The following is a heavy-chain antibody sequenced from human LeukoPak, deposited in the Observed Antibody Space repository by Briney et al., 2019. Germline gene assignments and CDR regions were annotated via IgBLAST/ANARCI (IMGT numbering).Heavy chain of an antibody. V-gene: IGHV3-23*01. J-gene: IGHJ4*02. Sequence: GGSPRLSCAASGFTFSSYAMSWVRQAPGKGLEWVSAISGSGGSTYYADSVKGRFTISRDNSKNTLYLQMNSLRAEATAVYYCSVVPAATIDYWGQGTLVTVSS. D-gene: IGHD2-2*01. CDR3: SVVPAATIDY. CDR1: GFTFSSYA. CDR2: ISGSGGST.